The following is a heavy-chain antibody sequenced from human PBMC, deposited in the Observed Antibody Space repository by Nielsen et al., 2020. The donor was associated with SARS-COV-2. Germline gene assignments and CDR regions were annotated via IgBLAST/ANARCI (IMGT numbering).Heavy chain of an antibody. J-gene: IGHJ4*02. V-gene: IGHV3-30*18. CDR3: AKGVVVVPAAPSEWYSSGHLDY. CDR2: ISYDGSNK. D-gene: IGHD2-2*01. CDR1: GFTFSSYG. Sequence: GESLKISCAASGFTFSSYGMHWVRQAPGKGLEWVAVISYDGSNKYYADSVKGRFTISRDNSKNTLYLQMNSLRAKDTAVYYCAKGVVVVPAAPSEWYSSGHLDYWGQGTLVTVSS.